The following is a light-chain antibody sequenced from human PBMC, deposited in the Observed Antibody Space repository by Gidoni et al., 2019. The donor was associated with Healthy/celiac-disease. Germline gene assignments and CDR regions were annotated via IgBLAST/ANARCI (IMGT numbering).Light chain of an antibody. CDR1: QSVSSSY. V-gene: IGKV3-20*01. J-gene: IGKJ1*01. CDR3: QQYGSSPQX. Sequence: EIVLTQSTGTLSLSPGERATLSCRASQSVSSSYLAWYQQKPGQAPRILIYVASSRATGIPDRFSGSGSGTDFTLTISRLGPEDVAVYYCQQYGSSPQXFXQGTKVEIK. CDR2: VAS.